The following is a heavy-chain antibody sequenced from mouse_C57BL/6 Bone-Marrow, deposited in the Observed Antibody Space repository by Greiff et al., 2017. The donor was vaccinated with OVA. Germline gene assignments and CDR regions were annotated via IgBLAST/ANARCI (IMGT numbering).Heavy chain of an antibody. Sequence: VQLKESGAELVKPGASVKLSCTASGFTITDYYMHWVKQRTEQGLEWIGRIDPEDGETKYAPKFQGKATITADTSSNTAYLQLSSLTSEKTAVYYCAKSRLLYAMDYWGQGTSVTVSS. CDR3: AKSRLLYAMDY. J-gene: IGHJ4*01. CDR1: GFTITDYY. CDR2: IDPEDGET. D-gene: IGHD1-2*01. V-gene: IGHV14-2*01.